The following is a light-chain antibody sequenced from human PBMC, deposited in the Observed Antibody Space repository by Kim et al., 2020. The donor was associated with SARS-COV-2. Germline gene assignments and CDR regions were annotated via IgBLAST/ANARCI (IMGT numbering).Light chain of an antibody. CDR2: YRSDSDK. CDR1: SGINVGSYR. V-gene: IGLV5-45*03. J-gene: IGLJ3*02. CDR3: WILYNSAGV. Sequence: QPVLTQPSSVSASPGASSSLTCTLRSGINVGSYRMYWYKQKPGSPPQYLLRYRSDSDKQQGSGVPSRFSGSKDASANAGILLIAGLQSEDEADYYCWILYNSAGVFGGGTKLTV.